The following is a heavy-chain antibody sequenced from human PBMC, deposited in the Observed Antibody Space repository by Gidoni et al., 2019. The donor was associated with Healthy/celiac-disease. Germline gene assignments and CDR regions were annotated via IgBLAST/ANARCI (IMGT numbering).Heavy chain of an antibody. CDR2: ISGSGGST. Sequence: EVQLVESGGGLVQPGGSLRLSCAASGFTFSSYAMSWVRQAPGKGLEWVSAISGSGGSTYYADSVKGRFTISRDNSKNTLYLQMNSLRAEDTAVYYCAGAVGSPYYGSGSYFGYWGQGTLVTVSS. CDR1: GFTFSSYA. D-gene: IGHD3-10*01. J-gene: IGHJ4*02. V-gene: IGHV3-23*04. CDR3: AGAVGSPYYGSGSYFGY.